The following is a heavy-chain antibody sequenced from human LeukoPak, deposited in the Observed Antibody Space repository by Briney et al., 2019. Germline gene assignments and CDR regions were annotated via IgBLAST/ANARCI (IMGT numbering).Heavy chain of an antibody. CDR2: ISSSSTYI. CDR1: GFIFSTYS. Sequence: GGSLRLSCAASGFIFSTYSMNWVRQAPGKGLEWVSSISSSSTYIYYADSVKGRFTISRDNSKNTLYLQMNSLRAEDTAVYYCAKRREWLGPYDYWGQGTLVTVSS. CDR3: AKRREWLGPYDY. J-gene: IGHJ4*02. D-gene: IGHD6-19*01. V-gene: IGHV3-21*04.